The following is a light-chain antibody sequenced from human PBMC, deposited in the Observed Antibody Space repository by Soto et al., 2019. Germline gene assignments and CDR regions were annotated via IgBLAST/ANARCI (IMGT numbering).Light chain of an antibody. CDR3: QQLNGYQLA. CDR1: QAMSTY. Sequence: DIQLTQSPSFLSAFVGDTVTITCRASQAMSTYLAWYQQKPGKVPKLLIRSASTLQSGVPPRFSGGGSGTEFTLTISTLQPDDSGIYYCQQLNGYQLAFGGGTRWISN. CDR2: SAS. V-gene: IGKV1-9*01. J-gene: IGKJ4*01.